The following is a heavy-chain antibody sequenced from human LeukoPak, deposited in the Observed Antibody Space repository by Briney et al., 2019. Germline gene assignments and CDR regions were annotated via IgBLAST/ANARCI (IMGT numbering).Heavy chain of an antibody. Sequence: GGSLRLSCAASGFTFSSYSMNWVRQAPGKGLEWVSYISSSSSTIYYADSVKGRFTISRDNAKNSLYLQVNSLRAEDTAVYYCANENYYDSSGFPDHWGQGTLVTVSS. CDR2: ISSSSSTI. CDR3: ANENYYDSSGFPDH. J-gene: IGHJ4*02. V-gene: IGHV3-48*01. D-gene: IGHD3-22*01. CDR1: GFTFSSYS.